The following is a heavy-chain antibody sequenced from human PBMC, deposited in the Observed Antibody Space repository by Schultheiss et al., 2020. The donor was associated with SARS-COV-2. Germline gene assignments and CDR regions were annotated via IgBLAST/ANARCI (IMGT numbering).Heavy chain of an antibody. V-gene: IGHV4-59*10. CDR3: ARGTGSSSNYCMDV. D-gene: IGHD6-6*01. CDR1: GGSFSGYY. Sequence: SETLSLTCAVYGGSFSGYYWSWIRQPAGKGLEWIGRIYTSGRTNYNPSLKSRVTISVDTSKNQFSLKLSSVTAADTAVYYCARGTGSSSNYCMDVWGKGTTVTVSS. CDR2: IYTSGRT. J-gene: IGHJ6*03.